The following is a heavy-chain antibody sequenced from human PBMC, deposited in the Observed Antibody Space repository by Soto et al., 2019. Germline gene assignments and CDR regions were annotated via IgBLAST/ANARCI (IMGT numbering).Heavy chain of an antibody. D-gene: IGHD3-22*01. CDR1: GFTFSNYA. Sequence: GGSLRLSCAASGFTFSNYAMSWVRQAPGKGLEWVSTFTGSGGITHYADSVKGRFTISRDNSKNSLYLQMNSLRAEDTAVYYCAKYQVQVDSSGYTTDYRGQRSLVTVSS. V-gene: IGHV3-23*01. CDR3: AKYQVQVDSSGYTTDY. CDR2: FTGSGGIT. J-gene: IGHJ4*02.